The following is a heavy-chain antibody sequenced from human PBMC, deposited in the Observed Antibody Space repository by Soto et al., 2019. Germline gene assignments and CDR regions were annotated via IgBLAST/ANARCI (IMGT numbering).Heavy chain of an antibody. CDR1: GGSISSGDYY. CDR2: IYYSGST. V-gene: IGHV4-30-4*01. Sequence: ASGTLSLTRPVSGGSISSGDYYWGWVRQPPGKGLEWIGYIYYSGSTYYNPSLKSRVTISVDTSKNQFSLKLSSVTAADTAVYYCARTPSSDYYDSSGYAFFPFDYWGQGTLVTVSS. J-gene: IGHJ4*02. CDR3: ARTPSSDYYDSSGYAFFPFDY. D-gene: IGHD3-22*01.